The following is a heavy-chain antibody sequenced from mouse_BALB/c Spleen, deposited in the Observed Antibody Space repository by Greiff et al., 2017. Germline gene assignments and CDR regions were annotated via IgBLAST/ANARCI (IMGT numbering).Heavy chain of an antibody. Sequence: VKLVESGGGLVQPGGSRKLSCAASGFTFSSFGMHWVRQAPEKGLEWVAYISSGSSTIYYADTVKGRFTISRDNPKNTLFLQMTSLRSEDTAMYYCLLSNYYAMDYWGQGTSVTVSS. CDR2: ISSGSSTI. J-gene: IGHJ4*01. V-gene: IGHV5-17*02. CDR1: GFTFSSFG. D-gene: IGHD2-1*01. CDR3: LLSNYYAMDY.